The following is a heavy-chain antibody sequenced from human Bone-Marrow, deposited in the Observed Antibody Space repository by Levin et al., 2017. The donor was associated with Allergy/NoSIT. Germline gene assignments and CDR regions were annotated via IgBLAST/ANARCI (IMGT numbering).Heavy chain of an antibody. CDR2: INKDGHEK. Sequence: SCAASGFTFGSFWMAWVRQAPGKGLEWVANINKDGHEKKYIDSVMGRFTISRDNTKNSLYLRMDNLRADDTAVYYCARDSGIAAAGTVGYFDYWGQGTLVTGSS. CDR1: GFTFGSFW. J-gene: IGHJ4*02. CDR3: ARDSGIAAAGTVGYFDY. V-gene: IGHV3-7*01. D-gene: IGHD6-13*01.